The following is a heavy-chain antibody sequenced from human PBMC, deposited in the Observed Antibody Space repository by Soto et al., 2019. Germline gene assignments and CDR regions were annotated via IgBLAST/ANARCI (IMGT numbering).Heavy chain of an antibody. J-gene: IGHJ3*02. Sequence: SETLSLTCTVSGGSISSVGYYCSWIRQHPGKGLEWIGYIYYSGSTYYNPSLKSRVTISVDTSKNQFSLKLSSVTAADTAVYYCARDFAYSSGWPNVFDIWGKGTMVPVSS. V-gene: IGHV4-31*03. CDR3: ARDFAYSSGWPNVFDI. D-gene: IGHD6-25*01. CDR1: GGSISSVGYY. CDR2: IYYSGST.